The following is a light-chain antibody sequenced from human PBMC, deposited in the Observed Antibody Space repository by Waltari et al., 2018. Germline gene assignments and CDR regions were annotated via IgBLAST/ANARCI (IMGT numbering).Light chain of an antibody. V-gene: IGLV2-23*02. J-gene: IGLJ2*01. CDR3: CSYAGSRNMI. CDR1: RRDGGNYTR. CDR2: EVT. Sequence: QSALTQPASVSGCPGHPVTISCTAIRRDGGNYTRVSWYHQHPGNAPKLIIFEVTKRPSVISNRFSGSKSGNPASLTISGLQPEDEADYYCCSYAGSRNMIFGGGTKLTVL.